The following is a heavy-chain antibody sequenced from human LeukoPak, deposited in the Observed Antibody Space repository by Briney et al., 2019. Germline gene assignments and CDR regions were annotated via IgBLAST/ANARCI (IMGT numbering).Heavy chain of an antibody. V-gene: IGHV1-18*04. CDR3: ATSRASAAGTLPHMDV. Sequence: GASVKVSCKASGYTFTSYGITWVRQAPGQGLEWMGWISAHNGNTNYAQELQGRVTMTTDTSTSTAYMELRSLRSDDTAVYYCATSRASAAGTLPHMDVWGKGTTVTVSS. CDR1: GYTFTSYG. CDR2: ISAHNGNT. D-gene: IGHD6-13*01. J-gene: IGHJ6*03.